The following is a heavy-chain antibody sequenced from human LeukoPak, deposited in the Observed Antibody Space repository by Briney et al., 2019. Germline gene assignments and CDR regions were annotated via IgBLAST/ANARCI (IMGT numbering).Heavy chain of an antibody. CDR3: ARGRSSSWFVY. V-gene: IGHV1-69*04. CDR2: IIPILGIA. J-gene: IGHJ4*02. Sequence: AASVTVSCKASGGTFSSYAISWVRQAPGQGLEGMGRIIPILGIANYAQKFQGRVTITADKSTSTAYMELSSLRPEDTAVYYCARGRSSSWFVYWGQGTLVTASS. CDR1: GGTFSSYA. D-gene: IGHD6-13*01.